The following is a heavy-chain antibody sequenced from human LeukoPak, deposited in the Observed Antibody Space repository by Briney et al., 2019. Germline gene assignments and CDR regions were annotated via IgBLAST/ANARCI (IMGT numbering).Heavy chain of an antibody. D-gene: IGHD2-21*02. CDR3: ASVGGGDAPPLGEV. Sequence: GASVKVSCKASGYTFTSYGISWVRQAPGQGLEWMGWISAYNGNTNYAQKLQGRVTVTTDTSTGTAYMELRSLRSDDTAVYYCASVGGGDAPPLGEVWGQGTTVTVSS. CDR1: GYTFTSYG. CDR2: ISAYNGNT. J-gene: IGHJ6*02. V-gene: IGHV1-18*01.